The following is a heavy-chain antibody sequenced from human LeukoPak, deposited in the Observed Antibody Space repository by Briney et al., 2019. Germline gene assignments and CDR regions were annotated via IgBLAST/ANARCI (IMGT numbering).Heavy chain of an antibody. CDR3: AAVGDFDY. V-gene: IGHV3-43*02. CDR2: ISGDGGST. CDR1: GFTFDDYA. Sequence: GGSLRLFCAASGFTFDDYAMHWVRQAPGKGLEWVSLISGDGGSTYYADSVKGRFTISRDNRKNSLYLQMNSLRTEDTALYYCAAVGDFDYWGQGTLVTVSS. D-gene: IGHD6-19*01. J-gene: IGHJ4*02.